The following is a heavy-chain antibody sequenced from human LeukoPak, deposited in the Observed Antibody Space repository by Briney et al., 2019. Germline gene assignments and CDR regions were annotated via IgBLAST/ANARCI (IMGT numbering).Heavy chain of an antibody. D-gene: IGHD6-19*01. CDR2: INHSGST. CDR3: GRSLDAVAGTPFDY. CDR1: GGSFSGYY. J-gene: IGHJ4*02. V-gene: IGHV4-34*01. Sequence: SETLSLTCAVYGGSFSGYYWSWIRQPPGKGLEWIGEINHSGSTNYNPSLKSRVTISVDTSKNQFSLKLSSVTAADTAVYYCGRSLDAVAGTPFDYWGQGTLVTVSS.